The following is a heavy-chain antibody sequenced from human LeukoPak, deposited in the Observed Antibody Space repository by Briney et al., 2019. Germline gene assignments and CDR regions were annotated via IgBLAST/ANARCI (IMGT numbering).Heavy chain of an antibody. CDR3: ARHLSGSAMMHYFDY. D-gene: IGHD5-18*01. Sequence: PSETLSLTCDVSGASLSSGRNYWGWIRQSPGTGLEWVASIYYSGNSYYNPCLKSRVSISVDTSENHISLKLFSLTAADTALYYCARHLSGSAMMHYFDYWGQGNLVTVSS. J-gene: IGHJ4*02. V-gene: IGHV4-39*01. CDR1: GASLSSGRNY. CDR2: IYYSGNS.